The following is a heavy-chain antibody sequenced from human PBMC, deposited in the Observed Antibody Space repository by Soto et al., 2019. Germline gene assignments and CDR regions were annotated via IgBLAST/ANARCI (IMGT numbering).Heavy chain of an antibody. CDR1: GDSISRGGYS. CDR2: IYDSGST. V-gene: IGHV4-30-2*01. CDR3: ARGRSSYYDYGMDV. Sequence: SETLSLTCVVSGDSISRGGYSWTWIRQPPGKALEWIGSIYDSGSTSYNPSLKSRVTMSGDTPKYQFSLSLTSVTAADTAVYFCARGRSSYYDYGMDVWGQGTTVTVSS. D-gene: IGHD6-6*01. J-gene: IGHJ6*02.